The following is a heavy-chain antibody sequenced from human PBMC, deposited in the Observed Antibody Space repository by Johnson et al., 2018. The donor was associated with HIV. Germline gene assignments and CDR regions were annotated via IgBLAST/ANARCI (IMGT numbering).Heavy chain of an antibody. CDR2: IWYDGSNK. CDR1: GFTFSSYG. D-gene: IGHD3-22*01. CDR3: ARDWEKNSSGFYPTVMGI. V-gene: IGHV3-33*01. J-gene: IGHJ3*02. Sequence: QVQLVESGGGVVQPGRSLRLSCAASGFTFSSYGMHWVRQAPGKGLAWVAVIWYDGSNKYYADSVKGRFTISRDNSKNTLFLQMGSLRVEDTAVYYCARDWEKNSSGFYPTVMGIWGQGTRVTVSS.